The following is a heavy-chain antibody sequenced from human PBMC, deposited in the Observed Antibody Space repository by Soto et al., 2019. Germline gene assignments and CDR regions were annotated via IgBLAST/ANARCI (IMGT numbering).Heavy chain of an antibody. D-gene: IGHD6-19*01. J-gene: IGHJ4*02. V-gene: IGHV3-30-3*01. Sequence: QVQLVESGGGVVQPGRSLRLSCAASGFTFSSYAMHWVRQAPSKGLEWVAVISYDGSNKYYADSVKGRFTISRDNSKNTLYLQMNSLRAEDTAVYYCARDLDSSGWYGLDYWGQGTLVTVSS. CDR2: ISYDGSNK. CDR3: ARDLDSSGWYGLDY. CDR1: GFTFSSYA.